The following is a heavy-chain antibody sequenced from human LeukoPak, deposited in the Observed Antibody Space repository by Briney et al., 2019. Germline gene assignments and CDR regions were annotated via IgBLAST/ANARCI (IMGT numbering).Heavy chain of an antibody. CDR3: ARDPDSSAFDY. V-gene: IGHV3-7*01. Sequence: GGSLRLSCTPAGFNFGTYWLSWVRQSPQKGLEFVAKKKYDDTVKNYVDSVKRRFTISRDTPSNSVHLHMDSLRPEDTALYYCARDPDSSAFDYWGQGAQVTVSS. D-gene: IGHD2-15*01. CDR2: KKYDDTVK. J-gene: IGHJ4*02. CDR1: GFNFGTYW.